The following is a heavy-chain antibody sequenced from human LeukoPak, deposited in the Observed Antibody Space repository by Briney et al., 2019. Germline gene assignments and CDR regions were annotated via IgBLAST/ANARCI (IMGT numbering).Heavy chain of an antibody. CDR3: ARLDYDSSGYTFDY. J-gene: IGHJ4*02. CDR1: GGSISSYY. CDR2: IYYSGST. Sequence: SETLSLTCTVSGGSISSYYWSWIRQPPGKGLEWIGYIYYSGSTNYNPSLKSRVTISVDTSKNQFSLKLSSVTAADTAVYYCARLDYDSSGYTFDYWGQGTLVTVSS. D-gene: IGHD3-22*01. V-gene: IGHV4-59*01.